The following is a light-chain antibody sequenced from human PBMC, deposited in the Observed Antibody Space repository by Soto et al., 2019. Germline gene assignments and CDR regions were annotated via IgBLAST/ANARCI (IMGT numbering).Light chain of an antibody. CDR1: SSDVGGYNY. CDR2: EVS. CDR3: SSYAGSNNRV. V-gene: IGLV2-8*01. J-gene: IGLJ3*02. Sequence: QSVLTQPPSASGSPGQSVTISCIGTSSDVGGYNYVSWYQQHPGKAPKLMIYEVSKRPSGVPDRFSGSKSGNTASLTVSGLQAEDEADYYCSSYAGSNNRVFGGGTKLTVL.